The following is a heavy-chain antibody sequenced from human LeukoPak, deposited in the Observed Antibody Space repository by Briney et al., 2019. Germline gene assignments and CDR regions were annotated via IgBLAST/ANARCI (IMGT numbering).Heavy chain of an antibody. Sequence: GGSLRLSCAASGLTISSNYMNWVRQAPGKGLEWVSIIYSGGSTYYADSVKGRFTISRDNSKNTLYLQMNSLRAEDTAVYYCARDRTGQQLISRKEYYYMDVWGKGTTVTISS. J-gene: IGHJ6*03. D-gene: IGHD4-11*01. CDR3: ARDRTGQQLISRKEYYYMDV. CDR2: IYSGGST. CDR1: GLTISSNY. V-gene: IGHV3-66*01.